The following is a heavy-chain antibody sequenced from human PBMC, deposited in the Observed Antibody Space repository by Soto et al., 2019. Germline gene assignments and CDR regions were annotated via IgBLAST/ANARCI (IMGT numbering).Heavy chain of an antibody. Sequence: QVQLQESGPGLVKPSETLSLTCTVSGGSISSYYWSWIRQPPGKGLEWIGYIYYSGSTNYNPSLKSRVTISVDTSKNQFSLKLSSVTAADTAVYYCARDAYCGGYYFDYWGQGTLVTVSS. CDR1: GGSISSYY. CDR3: ARDAYCGGYYFDY. V-gene: IGHV4-59*01. CDR2: IYYSGST. D-gene: IGHD4-17*01. J-gene: IGHJ4*02.